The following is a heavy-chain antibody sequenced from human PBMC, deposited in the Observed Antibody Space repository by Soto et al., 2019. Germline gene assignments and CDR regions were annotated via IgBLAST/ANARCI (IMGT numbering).Heavy chain of an antibody. Sequence: QVQLVQSGDEVKKPGASVKVSCKASGYIFVNYGIAWVRQAPGQGLEWMGWISPYTGNTHTATQVQGRLTMTTDTSTSTAYMDLGSLTYDDTAIYYCVMVDNYVTPTPQDVWGQGTTVTVSS. CDR1: GYIFVNYG. D-gene: IGHD3-16*01. CDR3: VMVDNYVTPTPQDV. J-gene: IGHJ6*02. CDR2: ISPYTGNT. V-gene: IGHV1-18*01.